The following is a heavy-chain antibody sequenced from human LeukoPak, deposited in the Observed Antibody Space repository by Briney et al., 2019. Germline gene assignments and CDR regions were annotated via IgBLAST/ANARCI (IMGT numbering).Heavy chain of an antibody. CDR3: ARDQPPRHSSGWYGY. V-gene: IGHV3-74*01. J-gene: IGHJ4*02. CDR1: GFTFSSYW. D-gene: IGHD6-19*01. CDR2: INSDGSST. Sequence: GGSLRLSCAASGFTFSSYWMHWVRHAPGKGLVWVSRINSDGSSTSYADSVKGRFTISRDNAKNTLYLQMNSLRAEDTAVYYCARDQPPRHSSGWYGYWGQGTLVTVSS.